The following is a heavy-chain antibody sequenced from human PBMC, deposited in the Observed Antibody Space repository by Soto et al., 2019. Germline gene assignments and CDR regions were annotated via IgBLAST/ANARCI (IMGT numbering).Heavy chain of an antibody. CDR3: ARSVVHYYGSGSYYKWANWFDP. V-gene: IGHV4-59*01. CDR1: GGSISSYY. CDR2: IYYSGST. Sequence: SETLSLTCTVSGGSISSYYWSWIRQPPGKGLEWIGYIYYSGSTNYNPSLKSRVTISVDTSKNQFSLKLSSVTAADTAVYYCARSVVHYYGSGSYYKWANWFDPWGQGTLVTVSS. J-gene: IGHJ5*02. D-gene: IGHD3-10*01.